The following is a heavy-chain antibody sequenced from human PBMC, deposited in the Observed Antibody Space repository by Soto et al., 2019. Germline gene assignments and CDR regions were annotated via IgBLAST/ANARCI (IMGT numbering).Heavy chain of an antibody. V-gene: IGHV4-59*01. D-gene: IGHD1-26*01. J-gene: IGHJ6*02. CDR1: GGPIISYY. CDR2: VYYSGST. CDR3: ARERVGTYYYYGTDV. Sequence: PSETLSLTCTVSGGPIISYYWNWVRQPPGKGLEWIGYVYYSGSTHYNPSLKSRVTISLDTSKNQVSLKLRSVTAADTAVYYCARERVGTYYYYGTDVWGQGITVTVSS.